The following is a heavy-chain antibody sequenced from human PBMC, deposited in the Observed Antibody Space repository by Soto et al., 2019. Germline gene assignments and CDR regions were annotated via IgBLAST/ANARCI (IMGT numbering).Heavy chain of an antibody. V-gene: IGHV4-59*08. Sequence: SETLSLTCTVSGGSISSYYWSWIRQPPGKGLEWIGYIYYSGSTNYNPSLKSRVTISVDTSKNQFSLKLSSVTAADTAVFYCARLVDYGDYGDVFDIWGQGTMVPV. CDR2: IYYSGST. CDR1: GGSISSYY. J-gene: IGHJ3*02. CDR3: ARLVDYGDYGDVFDI. D-gene: IGHD4-17*01.